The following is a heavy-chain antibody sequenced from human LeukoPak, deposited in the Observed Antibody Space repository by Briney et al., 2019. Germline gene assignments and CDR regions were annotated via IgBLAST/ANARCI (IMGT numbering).Heavy chain of an antibody. CDR1: GFTFSGYA. V-gene: IGHV3-30-3*01. CDR3: ARVGYYASGPFSYFDY. CDR2: ISYDGSNK. Sequence: GGSLRLSCAASGFTFSGYAMHWVRQAPGKGLEWVAVISYDGSNKYYADSVKGRFTISRDNSKNTLYLQMNSLSVEDTAVYYCARVGYYASGPFSYFDYWGQGTLVTVSS. J-gene: IGHJ4*02. D-gene: IGHD3-10*01.